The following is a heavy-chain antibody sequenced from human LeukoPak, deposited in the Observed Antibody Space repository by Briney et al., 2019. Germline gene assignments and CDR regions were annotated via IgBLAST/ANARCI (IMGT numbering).Heavy chain of an antibody. V-gene: IGHV3-7*01. CDR3: ARDAAGDQY. Sequence: GGSLRLSCAASGFTFSSYWMSWVRQAPGKGLEWVANIKQDGSEKYYVDSVKGRFIISRDNAKNSVYLQMSSLRVEDTAVYYCARDAAGDQYWGQGTLVTVSS. CDR2: IKQDGSEK. D-gene: IGHD2-21*01. CDR1: GFTFSSYW. J-gene: IGHJ1*01.